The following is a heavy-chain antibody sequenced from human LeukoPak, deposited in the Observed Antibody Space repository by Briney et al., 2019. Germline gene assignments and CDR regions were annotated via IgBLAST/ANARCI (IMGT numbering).Heavy chain of an antibody. CDR1: GFTFSSYS. CDR3: ARTHFVT. Sequence: SGGSLRLSCAASGFTFSSYSMNWLRQAPGKGLEWFSYISSSSSTIYYADSVKGRFTISRDNAKNSLYLQMNSLRAEDTAVYYCARTHFVTWGQGTLVTVSS. CDR2: ISSSSSTI. J-gene: IGHJ4*02. V-gene: IGHV3-48*04. D-gene: IGHD2/OR15-2a*01.